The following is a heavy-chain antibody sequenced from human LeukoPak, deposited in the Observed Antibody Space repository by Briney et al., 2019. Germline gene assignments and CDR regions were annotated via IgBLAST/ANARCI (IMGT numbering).Heavy chain of an antibody. CDR1: GFTFSNSG. D-gene: IGHD3-3*01. V-gene: IGHV3-30*02. CDR2: IRYDGSNK. CDR3: TKDHYYDFWSGYVSYFDY. Sequence: QPGGSLRLSCAASGFTFSNSGMHWVRQAPGKGLEWVAFIRYDGSNKYYADSVKGRFTISRDNSKNTLYLQVNSLRPEDTAMYYCTKDHYYDFWSGYVSYFDYWGQGTLVTVSS. J-gene: IGHJ4*02.